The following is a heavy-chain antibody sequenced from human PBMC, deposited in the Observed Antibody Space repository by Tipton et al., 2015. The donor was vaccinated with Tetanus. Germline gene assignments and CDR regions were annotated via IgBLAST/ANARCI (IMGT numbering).Heavy chain of an antibody. CDR2: IFPQYGTA. J-gene: IGHJ4*02. D-gene: IGHD2-15*01. CDR3: VRPARYCSGGSCFLALDF. V-gene: IGHV1-69*01. CDR1: GGTFRSYA. Sequence: QSGAEVKKPGSSVRVSCKTSGGTFRSYAISWVRQARGQGPEWMGGIFPQYGTANYAPEFQGRVTLTADESTGTAYMELSSLRSEDPAVYYCVRPARYCSGGSCFLALDFWGQGTQVTVSS.